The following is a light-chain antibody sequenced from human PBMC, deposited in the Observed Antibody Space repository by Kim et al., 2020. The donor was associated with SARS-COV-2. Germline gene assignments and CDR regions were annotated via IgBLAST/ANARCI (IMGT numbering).Light chain of an antibody. V-gene: IGLV3-1*01. J-gene: IGLJ2*01. CDR2: QDS. Sequence: VSPGQTASITCSGDKLGDKYACWYQQKPGQSPVLVIYQDSKRPSGIPERFSGSNSGNTATLTISGTQAMDEADYYCQAWDSRDVVFGGGTQLTVL. CDR3: QAWDSRDVV. CDR1: KLGDKY.